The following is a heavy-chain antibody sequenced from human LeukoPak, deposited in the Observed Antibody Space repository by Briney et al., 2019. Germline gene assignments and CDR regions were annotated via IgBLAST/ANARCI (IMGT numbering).Heavy chain of an antibody. Sequence: QSGGSLRLSCAVSGITLSNYGMSWVRQAPGKGLEWVAGISDSGGRTNYADSVKGRFTISRDNPKNTLYLQMNSLRAEDTAVYFCAKRDVVIRVILVGFHKEAYYFDSWGQGALVTVSS. D-gene: IGHD3-22*01. CDR2: ISDSGGRT. CDR1: GITLSNYG. CDR3: AKRDVVIRVILVGFHKEAYYFDS. J-gene: IGHJ4*02. V-gene: IGHV3-23*01.